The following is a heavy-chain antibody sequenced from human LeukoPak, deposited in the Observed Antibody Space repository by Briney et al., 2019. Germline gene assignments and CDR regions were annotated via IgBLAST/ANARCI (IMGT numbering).Heavy chain of an antibody. Sequence: PSETLSLTCTVSGDSISRHYWSWIRQPPGGGLELIGYIYNSGSSKFNPSLKSRVAISVDTSKNQFSLKLTSVTAADTAVYYCARVSLVRGAPDYYFDYWGQGTLVTVSS. D-gene: IGHD3-10*01. CDR2: IYNSGSS. V-gene: IGHV4-59*11. CDR3: ARVSLVRGAPDYYFDY. CDR1: GDSISRHY. J-gene: IGHJ4*02.